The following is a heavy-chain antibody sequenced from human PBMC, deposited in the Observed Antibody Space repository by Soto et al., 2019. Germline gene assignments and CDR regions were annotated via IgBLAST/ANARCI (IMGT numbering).Heavy chain of an antibody. CDR3: ATVAARRGWFDP. D-gene: IGHD6-6*01. CDR2: FDPEDGET. J-gene: IGHJ5*02. Sequence: GASVKVSCKVSGYTLTELSMHWVRQAPGKGLEWMGGFDPEDGETIYAQKFQGRVTMTEDTSTDTAYMELSSLRSEDTAVYYCATVAARRGWFDPWGQGTLVTVSS. V-gene: IGHV1-24*01. CDR1: GYTLTELS.